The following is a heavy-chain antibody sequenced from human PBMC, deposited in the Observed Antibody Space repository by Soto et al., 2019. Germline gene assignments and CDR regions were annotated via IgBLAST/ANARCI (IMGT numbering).Heavy chain of an antibody. Sequence: PGGSRRLYCAACGFTFSSYCIHWFRQAPGKGLEWVAVIYYDGSNKYYADSVKGRFTISRDNSKNTLYLQMTSLRADDTAVYYCARGHGVATTMGWFDPWGQGTLVTVSS. D-gene: IGHD5-12*01. CDR1: GFTFSSYC. CDR3: ARGHGVATTMGWFDP. CDR2: IYYDGSNK. J-gene: IGHJ5*02. V-gene: IGHV3-33*01.